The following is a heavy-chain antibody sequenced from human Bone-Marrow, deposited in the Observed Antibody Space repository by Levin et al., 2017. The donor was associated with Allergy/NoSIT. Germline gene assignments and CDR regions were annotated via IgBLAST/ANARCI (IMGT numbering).Heavy chain of an antibody. CDR2: ISSGSATS. Sequence: GGSLRLSCAASGFSFHEYYMSWIRQAPGRGLEWVSYISSGSATSYYADSVRGRFTISRDNVKHILYLEMNNLRAEDTAIYYCAKHEEPGTTYFGLWGQGTLVTVSS. CDR1: GFSFHEYY. V-gene: IGHV3-11*01. J-gene: IGHJ4*02. CDR3: AKHEEPGTTYFGL. D-gene: IGHD1-1*01.